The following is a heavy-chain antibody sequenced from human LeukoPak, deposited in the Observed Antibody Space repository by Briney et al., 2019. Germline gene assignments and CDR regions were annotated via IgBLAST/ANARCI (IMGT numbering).Heavy chain of an antibody. CDR2: IYHSGST. D-gene: IGHD3-22*01. CDR1: GGSISSYY. J-gene: IGHJ4*02. V-gene: IGHV4-59*08. Sequence: SETLSLTCTVSGGSISSYYWSWIRQPPGKGLKWIGSIYHSGSTYYNPSLKSRVTISVDTSKNQFSLKLSSVTAADTAVYYCARWGDSSGYYFLHFDYWGQGTLVTVSS. CDR3: ARWGDSSGYYFLHFDY.